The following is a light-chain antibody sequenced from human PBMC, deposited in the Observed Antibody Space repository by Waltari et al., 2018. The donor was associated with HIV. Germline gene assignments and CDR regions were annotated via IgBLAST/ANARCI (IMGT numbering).Light chain of an antibody. CDR3: QQYFDVPVT. CDR1: QGIGNF. J-gene: IGKJ1*01. V-gene: IGKV1-NL1*01. Sequence: DIQMSQSPSSLSASVGDRVTITCRASQGIGNFLAWYQQKPGGALKLLLTAASTVETGVPSRFSGSASGTAFTLTINSLQPEDFGTYYCQQYFDVPVTFGQGTKVEIK. CDR2: AAS.